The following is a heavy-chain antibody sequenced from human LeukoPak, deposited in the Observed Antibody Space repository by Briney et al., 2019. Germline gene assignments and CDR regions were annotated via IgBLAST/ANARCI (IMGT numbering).Heavy chain of an antibody. CDR3: ARGKHDSSGRYNPGY. D-gene: IGHD6-19*01. Sequence: PGGSLRLSCAASGFTFSSYWMSWVRQAPGKGLEWVANIKQDGSEKYYVDSVKGRFTISRDNAKNSLYLQMNSLRAEDTAVYYCARGKHDSSGRYNPGYWGQGTLVTVSS. CDR2: IKQDGSEK. J-gene: IGHJ4*02. CDR1: GFTFSSYW. V-gene: IGHV3-7*01.